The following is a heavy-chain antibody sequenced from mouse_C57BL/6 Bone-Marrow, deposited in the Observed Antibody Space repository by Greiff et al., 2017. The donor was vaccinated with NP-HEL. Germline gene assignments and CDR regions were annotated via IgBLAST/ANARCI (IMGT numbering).Heavy chain of an antibody. J-gene: IGHJ2*01. D-gene: IGHD3-2*01. CDR1: GFNIKDYY. CDR3: ASSWDSSASFDY. V-gene: IGHV14-2*01. Sequence: EVQLQESGAELVKPGASVKLSCTASGFNIKDYYMHWVKQRTEQGLEWIGRIDPEDGETKYAPKFQGKAPITADPSSNTACLQLSSLTSEDTAVYYCASSWDSSASFDYWGQGTTLTVSS. CDR2: IDPEDGET.